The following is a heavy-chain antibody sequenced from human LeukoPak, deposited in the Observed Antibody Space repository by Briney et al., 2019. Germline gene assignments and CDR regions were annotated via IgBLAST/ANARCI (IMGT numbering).Heavy chain of an antibody. CDR1: DGSINSYY. Sequence: SSETLSLTCPVSDGSINSYYWSWIRQHPGKGLEWLGYIYYSGSTYYNPSLKSRVTISVDTSKNQFSLKLSSVTAADTAVYYCARAVSYYDSSVGAFDIWGQGTMVTVSS. CDR3: ARAVSYYDSSVGAFDI. CDR2: IYYSGST. J-gene: IGHJ3*02. D-gene: IGHD3-22*01. V-gene: IGHV4-59*06.